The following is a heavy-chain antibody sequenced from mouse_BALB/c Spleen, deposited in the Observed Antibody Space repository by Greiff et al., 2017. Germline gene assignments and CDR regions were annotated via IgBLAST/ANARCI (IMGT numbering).Heavy chain of an antibody. CDR1: GFTFSSYG. Sequence: EVKLVESGGGLVQPGGSLKLSCAASGFTFSSYGMSWVRQTPDKRLEWVASISSGGSTYYPDSVKGRFTISRDNARNILYLQMSSLRSEDTAMYYCARGYYGNWGDYWGQGTSVTVSS. D-gene: IGHD2-1*01. J-gene: IGHJ4*01. CDR2: ISSGGST. V-gene: IGHV5-6-5*01. CDR3: ARGYYGNWGDY.